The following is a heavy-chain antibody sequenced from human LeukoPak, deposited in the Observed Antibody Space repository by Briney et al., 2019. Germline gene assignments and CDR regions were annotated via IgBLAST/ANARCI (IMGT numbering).Heavy chain of an antibody. Sequence: SETLSLTCTVSGGSISSYYWSWIRQPPGKGLEWIGYIYTSGSTNYNPSLKSRVTISVDTSKNQFSLKLSSVTAADTAVYYCARGRGIPMVRGSTPYYFDYWGQGTLVTVSS. V-gene: IGHV4-4*09. J-gene: IGHJ4*02. CDR2: IYTSGST. CDR1: GGSISSYY. CDR3: ARGRGIPMVRGSTPYYFDY. D-gene: IGHD3-10*01.